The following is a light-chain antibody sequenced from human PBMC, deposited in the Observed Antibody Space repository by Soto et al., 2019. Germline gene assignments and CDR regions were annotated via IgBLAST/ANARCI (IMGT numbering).Light chain of an antibody. V-gene: IGLV2-14*01. CDR2: GVR. CDR3: CSYAGSFYV. CDR1: SNDIGAYNY. J-gene: IGLJ1*01. Sequence: QSALTQPTSVSGSPGQSITISCTGSSNDIGAYNYVSWYQQHPGKAPRLLIHGVRDRPSGVPSRFSASKSGNTASLTISGLQAEDEADYYCCSYAGSFYVFGTGTKVTVL.